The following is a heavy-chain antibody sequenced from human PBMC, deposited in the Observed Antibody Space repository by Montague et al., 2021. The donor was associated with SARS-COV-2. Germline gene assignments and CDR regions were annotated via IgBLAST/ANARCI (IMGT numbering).Heavy chain of an antibody. CDR2: IYYSGST. V-gene: IGHV4-39*01. Sequence: SETLSLTCTVSGGSISSSSYYWGWICQPPGKGLEWIGSIYYSGSTYYNPSLKSPVTISVYTSKNQFSLKLISVTAADTAVYYCAIGVTGTTVHYYHYGMDVWGQGTTVNVSS. J-gene: IGHJ6*02. D-gene: IGHD1-20*01. CDR1: GGSISSSSYY. CDR3: AIGVTGTTVHYYHYGMDV.